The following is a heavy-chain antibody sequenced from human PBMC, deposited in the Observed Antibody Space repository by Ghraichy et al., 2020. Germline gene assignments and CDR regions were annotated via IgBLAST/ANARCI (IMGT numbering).Heavy chain of an antibody. D-gene: IGHD4-17*01. J-gene: IGHJ5*02. V-gene: IGHV4-39*01. CDR3: AICVGDYSNWFDP. CDR1: GGSISSSSYY. Sequence: SQTLSLTCTVSGGSISSSSYYWGWIRQPPGKGLEWIGSIYYSGSTYYNPSLKSRVTISVDTSKNQFSLKLSSVTAADTAVYYCAICVGDYSNWFDPWGQGTLVTVSS. CDR2: IYYSGST.